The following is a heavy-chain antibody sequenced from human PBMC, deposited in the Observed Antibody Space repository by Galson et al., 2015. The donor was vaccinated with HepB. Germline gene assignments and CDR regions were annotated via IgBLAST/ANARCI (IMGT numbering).Heavy chain of an antibody. V-gene: IGHV1-2*06. CDR3: ARDGTVTKNYHMDV. CDR2: INPKNGVT. J-gene: IGHJ6*03. D-gene: IGHD2-8*02. Sequence: SVKVSCKASGYAFTGYFVHWVRQAPRQGLEWMGRINPKNGVTNYAPKFHGRVSMTRDTAISTAYMGLSSLTSDDTAGYYCARDGTVTKNYHMDVWGKGTTVTVSS. CDR1: GYAFTGYF.